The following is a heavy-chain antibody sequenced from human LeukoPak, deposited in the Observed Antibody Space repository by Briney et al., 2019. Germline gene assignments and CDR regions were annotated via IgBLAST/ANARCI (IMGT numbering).Heavy chain of an antibody. Sequence: GGSLRLSCAASGFTFSGYSMNWVRRAPGKGLEWVSSISSSSSYIYYADSVKGRFTISRDNAKNSLYLQMNSLRAEDTAVYYGARVAMERRLDYWGQGTLVTVSS. CDR3: ARVAMERRLDY. CDR1: GFTFSGYS. V-gene: IGHV3-21*01. D-gene: IGHD1-1*01. J-gene: IGHJ4*02. CDR2: ISSSSSYI.